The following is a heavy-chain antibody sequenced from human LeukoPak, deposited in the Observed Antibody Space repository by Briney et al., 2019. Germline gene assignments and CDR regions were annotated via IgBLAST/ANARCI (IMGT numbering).Heavy chain of an antibody. CDR3: AKGYLYDSSAYYFDY. CDR1: GFIFSGYA. D-gene: IGHD3-22*01. V-gene: IGHV3-23*01. Sequence: GGSLRLSCAASGFIFSGYAMSWVRQAPGKGLEWVSGISGSGLSTYYADSVKGRFTISRDNSKNTLYLQMNSLRAEDTAVYYCAKGYLYDSSAYYFDYWGQGTLVTVSS. J-gene: IGHJ4*02. CDR2: ISGSGLST.